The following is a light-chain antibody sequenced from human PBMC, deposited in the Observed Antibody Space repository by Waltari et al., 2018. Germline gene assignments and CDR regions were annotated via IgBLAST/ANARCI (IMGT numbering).Light chain of an antibody. V-gene: IGLV2-14*03. Sequence: QSALTQTASVSGSPGQSITLPHTGSSSDAGGDDSVSCYEDHPSQAPKVIIYDVNKRPSGVSDRFSGSKSGNTASLTISGLQAEDEATFYCSSQSTKNGVIFGGGTKVTVL. CDR1: SSDAGGDDS. J-gene: IGLJ2*01. CDR3: SSQSTKNGVI. CDR2: DVN.